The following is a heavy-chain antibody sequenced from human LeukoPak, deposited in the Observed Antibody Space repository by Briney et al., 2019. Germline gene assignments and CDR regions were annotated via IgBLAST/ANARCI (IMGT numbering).Heavy chain of an antibody. V-gene: IGHV3-33*06. Sequence: GGSLRLSCAASGFTFSSYGMHWVRQAPGKGLEWVAVIWYDGTNKYYADSVKGRFTISRDNSKNTLYLQMNSLRAEDTAVYYCAKGSVAVAGWYYWGQGTLVTVSS. CDR1: GFTFSSYG. CDR2: IWYDGTNK. J-gene: IGHJ4*02. D-gene: IGHD6-19*01. CDR3: AKGSVAVAGWYY.